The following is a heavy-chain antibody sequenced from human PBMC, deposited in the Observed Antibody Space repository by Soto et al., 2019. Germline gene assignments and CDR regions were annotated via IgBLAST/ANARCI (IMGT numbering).Heavy chain of an antibody. CDR1: GVFISSGSSF. V-gene: IGHV4-39*02. CDR2: ASSSGGT. CDR3: AKLKVGATQDTDVDS. Sequence: QLQESGPGLVKPSETLSLTCTVSGVFISSGSSFWGWIRQPPGKGLGWIGSASSSGGTYYYPSFKSRLTISVDKSKNNFSLRLNSVTAADTAVYYCAKLKVGATQDTDVDSWGQGKLVSVSS. D-gene: IGHD1-26*01. J-gene: IGHJ5*01.